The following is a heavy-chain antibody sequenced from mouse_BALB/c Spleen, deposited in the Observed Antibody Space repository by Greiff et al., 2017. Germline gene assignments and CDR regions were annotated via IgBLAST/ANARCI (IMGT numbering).Heavy chain of an antibody. CDR2: ISSGGSYT. Sequence: EVKVVESGGGLVKPGGSLKLSCAASGFTFSSYAMSWVRQSPEKRLEWVAEISSGGSYTYYPDTVTGRFTISRDNAKNTLYLEMSSLRSEDTAMYYCARSWDGFAYWGQGTLVTVSA. V-gene: IGHV5-9-4*01. J-gene: IGHJ3*01. CDR3: ARSWDGFAY. CDR1: GFTFSSYA. D-gene: IGHD4-1*01.